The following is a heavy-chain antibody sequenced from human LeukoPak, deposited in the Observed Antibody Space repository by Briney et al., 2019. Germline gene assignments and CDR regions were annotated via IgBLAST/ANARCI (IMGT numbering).Heavy chain of an antibody. CDR1: GYTFTSYG. CDR3: ARLWFGELPFDY. D-gene: IGHD3-10*01. CDR2: ISAYNGNT. Sequence: ASVKVSCKASGYTFTSYGISWVRRAPGQGLEWMGWISAYNGNTNYAQKLQGRVTMTTDTSTSTAYMELRSLRSDDTAVYYCARLWFGELPFDYWGQGTLVTVSS. V-gene: IGHV1-18*04. J-gene: IGHJ4*02.